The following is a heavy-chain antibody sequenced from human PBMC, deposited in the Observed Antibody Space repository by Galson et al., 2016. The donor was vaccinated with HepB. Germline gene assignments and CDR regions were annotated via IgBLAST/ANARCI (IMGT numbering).Heavy chain of an antibody. V-gene: IGHV4-59*13. CDR2: IYYSGST. J-gene: IGHJ6*02. CDR3: ARDQTMIRRGVDHGFDV. CDR1: NSSISSYY. D-gene: IGHD3-10*01. Sequence: SETLSLTCTVSNSSISSYYWSWIRQPPGKGLEWIGNIYYSGSTNYNPSLKNRVTISVDRSKNQFSLKLTSVTAADTAVYYCARDQTMIRRGVDHGFDVWGQGTTVTVSS.